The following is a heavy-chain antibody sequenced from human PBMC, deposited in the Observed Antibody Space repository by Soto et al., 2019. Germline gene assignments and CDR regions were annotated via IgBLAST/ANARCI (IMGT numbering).Heavy chain of an antibody. D-gene: IGHD6-13*01. CDR3: ASDSRMEQLVFDWFDP. CDR1: GDSVSSNSAA. V-gene: IGHV6-1*01. CDR2: TYYRSKWYN. Sequence: SQTLSLTCAISGDSVSSNSAAWNWIRQSPSRGLEWLGRTYYRSKWYNDYAVSVKSRITINPDTSKNQFSLQLNSVTPEETAVYYCASDSRMEQLVFDWFDPWGQGTLVTVSS. J-gene: IGHJ5*02.